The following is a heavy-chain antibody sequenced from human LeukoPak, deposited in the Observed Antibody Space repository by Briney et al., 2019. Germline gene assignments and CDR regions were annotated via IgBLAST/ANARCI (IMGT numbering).Heavy chain of an antibody. V-gene: IGHV1-69*13. D-gene: IGHD1-26*01. CDR2: IIPIFGTA. Sequence: ASVKVSCKASGGTFSSYAISWVRQAPGQGLEWMGGIIPIFGTANYAQKFQGRVTITADESTSTAYMELSSLRSEDTAVYYCARVRELLRGSYYYYGMDVWGQGTTVTVSS. CDR1: GGTFSSYA. CDR3: ARVRELLRGSYYYYGMDV. J-gene: IGHJ6*02.